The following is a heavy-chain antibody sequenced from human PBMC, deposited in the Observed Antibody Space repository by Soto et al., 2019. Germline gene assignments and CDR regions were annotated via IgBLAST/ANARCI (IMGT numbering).Heavy chain of an antibody. J-gene: IGHJ5*02. V-gene: IGHV1-69*12. CDR2: IIPISGTT. Sequence: QVQLVQSGAEVKKPGSSVKVSCKASGGTFSDYAFNWVRQAPGQGLEWMGGIIPISGTTSYAQNCQGRVTITADESTSTAYMELSSLRSEATAVYYCASNWPGSYRFDPWGQGSLVTVSS. CDR1: GGTFSDYA. D-gene: IGHD1-26*01. CDR3: ASNWPGSYRFDP.